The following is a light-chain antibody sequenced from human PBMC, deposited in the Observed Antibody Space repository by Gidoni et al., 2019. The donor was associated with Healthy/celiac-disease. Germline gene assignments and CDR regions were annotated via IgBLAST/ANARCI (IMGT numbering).Light chain of an antibody. V-gene: IGLV6-57*01. Sequence: FILPQPHSVSESPGKTVTISRTRSSGSIASNYVQWYQQRPGSSPTTVIYEDNQRPSGVPDRFSGSIDSSSNSASLTISGLKTEDEADYYCQSYDSSNLWVFGGGTKLTVL. J-gene: IGLJ3*02. CDR1: SGSIASNY. CDR3: QSYDSSNLWV. CDR2: EDN.